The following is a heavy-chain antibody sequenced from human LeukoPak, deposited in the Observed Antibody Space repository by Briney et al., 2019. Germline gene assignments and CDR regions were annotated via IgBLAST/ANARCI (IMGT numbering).Heavy chain of an antibody. CDR1: GYTFTGYY. CDR3: ATDTCSGGSCYAFDY. V-gene: IGHV1-2*02. Sequence: ASVKVSCKASGYTFTGYYMHWVRHAPGQGLEWMGWINPNSGGTNYAQKFQGRVTMTRDTSISTAYMELSRLRSDDTAVYYCATDTCSGGSCYAFDYWGQGTLVTVSS. J-gene: IGHJ4*02. CDR2: INPNSGGT. D-gene: IGHD2-15*01.